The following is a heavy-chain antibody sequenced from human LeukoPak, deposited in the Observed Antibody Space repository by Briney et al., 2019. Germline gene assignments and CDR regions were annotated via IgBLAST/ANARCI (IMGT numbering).Heavy chain of an antibody. V-gene: IGHV3-21*01. CDR2: ISSSSGYI. J-gene: IGHJ5*02. CDR3: ARDWYYGSGSYYYSMPEFDP. D-gene: IGHD3-10*01. Sequence: KSGGSRRFSCAARGLTLGSNTMSWVRQDQGKGLEGVSSISSSSGYIYYADSVKGRFTISRDNAKNSLYLQMNSLRAEDTAVYYCARDWYYGSGSYYYSMPEFDPWGQGTLVTVSS. CDR1: GLTLGSNT.